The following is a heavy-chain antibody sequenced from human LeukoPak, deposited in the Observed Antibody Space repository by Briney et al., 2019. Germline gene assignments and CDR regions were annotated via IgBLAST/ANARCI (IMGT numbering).Heavy chain of an antibody. CDR1: GFTFSSYG. V-gene: IGHV3-30*02. CDR2: IRYDGSNK. Sequence: GGSLRLSCAASGFTFSSYGMHWVRQAPGKGLEWVAFIRYDGSNKYYADSVKGRFTISRDNSKNTLYLQMNSLSADDTAVYYCAKVAHYYGSGSYYEYYFDYWGQGALVTVSS. J-gene: IGHJ4*02. CDR3: AKVAHYYGSGSYYEYYFDY. D-gene: IGHD3-10*01.